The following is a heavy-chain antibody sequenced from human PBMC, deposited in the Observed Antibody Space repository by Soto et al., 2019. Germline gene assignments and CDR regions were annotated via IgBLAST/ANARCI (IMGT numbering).Heavy chain of an antibody. V-gene: IGHV1-69*13. D-gene: IGHD3-16*01. CDR1: GGTFSSYA. J-gene: IGHJ4*02. Sequence: SVKVSCKAPGGTFSSYAISWVRQAPGQGLEWMGGIIPIFGTANYAQKFQGRVTITADESTSTAYMELSSLRSADTAVYYCARVWGYAVDYWGQGTLVTVSS. CDR3: ARVWGYAVDY. CDR2: IIPIFGTA.